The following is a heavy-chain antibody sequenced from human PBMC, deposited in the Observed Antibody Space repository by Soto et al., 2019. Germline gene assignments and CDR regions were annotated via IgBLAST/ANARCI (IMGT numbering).Heavy chain of an antibody. D-gene: IGHD3-22*01. CDR1: GFNFANYA. J-gene: IGHJ4*02. CDR3: TRYSYESSGYYVY. CDR2: IRGETNGGTA. V-gene: IGHV3-49*04. Sequence: PGGSLRLSCTGSGFNFANYALTWVRQAPGKGLEWVGFIRGETNGGTADYAASLKGRITISRDDSKSIAYLEINSLQTEDTAVYYCTRYSYESSGYYVYWGQGALGTVSS.